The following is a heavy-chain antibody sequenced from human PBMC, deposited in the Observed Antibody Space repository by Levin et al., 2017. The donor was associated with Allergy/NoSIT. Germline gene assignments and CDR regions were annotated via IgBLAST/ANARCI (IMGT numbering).Heavy chain of an antibody. CDR2: IHYSGSS. J-gene: IGHJ2*01. CDR3: ARGRASSKYFDL. CDR1: GASISSAY. V-gene: IGHV4-59*01. D-gene: IGHD6-13*01. Sequence: SETLSLTCLVSGASISSAYWSWVRQPPGKGLEWIAWIHYSGSSNYSPSLKSRVTISLDTSKNQFSLALTSVAAADTAVYFCARGRASSKYFDLWGRGTLVSVYS.